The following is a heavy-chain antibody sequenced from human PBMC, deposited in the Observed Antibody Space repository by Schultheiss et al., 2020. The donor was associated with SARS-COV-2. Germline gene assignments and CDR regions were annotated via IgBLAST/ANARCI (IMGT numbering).Heavy chain of an antibody. CDR1: GGSISSYY. Sequence: SETLSLTCTVSGGSISSYYWSWIRQPAGKGLEWIGRIYTSGSTNYNPSLKSRVTISVDTSKNQFSLKLSSVTAADTAVYYCARGPDYRPYYYGMDVWGQGTTVTVSS. D-gene: IGHD4-11*01. V-gene: IGHV4-4*07. J-gene: IGHJ6*02. CDR2: IYTSGST. CDR3: ARGPDYRPYYYGMDV.